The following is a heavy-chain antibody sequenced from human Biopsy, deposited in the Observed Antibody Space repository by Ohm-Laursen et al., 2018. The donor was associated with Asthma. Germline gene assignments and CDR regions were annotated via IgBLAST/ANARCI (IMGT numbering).Heavy chain of an antibody. Sequence: SLRLSCSASGFAFSSYAMSWVRQAPGKGLEWVSATSGSGGSTYYADSVKGRFTISRDNSKNTLYLQMNSLRAEDTAVYYCARDLHPTNHLGELSEGFDYWGQGTLVTVSS. J-gene: IGHJ4*02. V-gene: IGHV3-23*01. CDR2: TSGSGGST. D-gene: IGHD3-16*02. CDR3: ARDLHPTNHLGELSEGFDY. CDR1: GFAFSSYA.